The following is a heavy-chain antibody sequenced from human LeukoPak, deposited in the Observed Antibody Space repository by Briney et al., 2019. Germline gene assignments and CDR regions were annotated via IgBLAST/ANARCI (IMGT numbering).Heavy chain of an antibody. CDR2: MNPNSGNT. CDR3: VTWGAVAGQGYYYGMDV. Sequence: GASVKVSCKASGYTFTSYDINWVRQATGQGLEWMGWMNPNSGNTGYAQKFQGRVTMTRNTSISTAYMELSGLRSEDTAVYYCVTWGAVAGQGYYYGMDVWGQGTTVTVSS. D-gene: IGHD6-19*01. J-gene: IGHJ6*02. CDR1: GYTFTSYD. V-gene: IGHV1-8*02.